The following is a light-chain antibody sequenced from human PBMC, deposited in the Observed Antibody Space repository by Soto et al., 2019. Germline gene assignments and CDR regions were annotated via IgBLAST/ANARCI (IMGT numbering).Light chain of an antibody. CDR2: AAS. CDR3: RQHNSFPIT. CDR1: QGIRNY. V-gene: IGKV1-9*01. J-gene: IGKJ5*01. Sequence: DIKLTQAPLFLSASVGDRVTLTCRASQGIRNYLVWYQQKAGKAPKSLIYAASTLQTGVPSRFSGSGSGTEFTLTISSLQPEDSATYYCRQHNSFPITFGQGTRLDIK.